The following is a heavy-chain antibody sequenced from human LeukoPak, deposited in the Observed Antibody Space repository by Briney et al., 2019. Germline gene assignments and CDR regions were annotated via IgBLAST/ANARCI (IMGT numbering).Heavy chain of an antibody. D-gene: IGHD6-13*01. V-gene: IGHV3-15*01. J-gene: IGHJ4*02. CDR2: IKSKTDGGTT. Sequence: GGSLRLSCAASGFTFSNAWMSWVRQAPGKGLEWVGHIKSKTDGGTTDYAAPVKGRFTISRDDSKNTLYLQMSSLKTEDTAVYYCTRQQLVLDYWGQGTLVTVSS. CDR1: GFTFSNAW. CDR3: TRQQLVLDY.